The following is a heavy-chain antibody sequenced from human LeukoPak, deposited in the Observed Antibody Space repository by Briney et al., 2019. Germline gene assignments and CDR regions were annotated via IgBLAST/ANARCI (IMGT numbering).Heavy chain of an antibody. CDR1: GFTFDDYA. D-gene: IGHD4-11*01. Sequence: GRSLRLSCAASGFTFDDYAMHWVRQAPGKGLEWVSGISWNSGSIGYADSVKGRFTISRDNAKNSLYLQMNSLRAEDTALYYCAKDISNAPPYYYGMDVWGQGTTVTVSS. CDR3: AKDISNAPPYYYGMDV. V-gene: IGHV3-9*01. CDR2: ISWNSGSI. J-gene: IGHJ6*02.